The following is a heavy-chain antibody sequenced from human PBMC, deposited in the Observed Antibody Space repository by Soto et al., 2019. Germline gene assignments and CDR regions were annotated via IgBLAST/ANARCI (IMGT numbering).Heavy chain of an antibody. V-gene: IGHV1-69*13. CDR2: IIPIFGTA. J-gene: IGHJ6*02. CDR3: ARAREYCSGGSCYNPDYYYGMDV. CDR1: GGTFSSYA. Sequence: ASVKVSCKASGGTFSSYAISWVRQAPGQGLEWMGGIIPIFGTAIYAQKFQGRVTITADESTSTAYMELSSLRSEDTAVYYCARAREYCSGGSCYNPDYYYGMDVWGQGTTVTVSS. D-gene: IGHD2-15*01.